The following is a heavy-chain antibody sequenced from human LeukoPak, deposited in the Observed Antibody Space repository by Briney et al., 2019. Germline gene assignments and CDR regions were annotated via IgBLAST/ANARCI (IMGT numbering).Heavy chain of an antibody. D-gene: IGHD5-24*01. CDR2: VSYSGAA. CDR1: RAAVKTYS. V-gene: IGHV4-59*08. CDR3: ARGGMATIERPFDY. J-gene: IGHJ4*02. Sequence: SETLALTCKVSRAAVKTYSWSWIRQPPGKGLEWIGLVSYSGAANYNPSLKSRVTISVDTSNNQFSLTLSSVTAADTAVYYCARGGMATIERPFDYWGQGTLVTVSS.